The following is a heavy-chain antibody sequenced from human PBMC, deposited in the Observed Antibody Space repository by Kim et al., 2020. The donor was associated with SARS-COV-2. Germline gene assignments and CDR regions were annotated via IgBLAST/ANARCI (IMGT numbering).Heavy chain of an antibody. Sequence: GGSLRLSCAASGFSFSSYAMSWVRQAPGKGLEWVSVIYSGGSSTYYADSVKGRFTISRDNSKNTLYLQMKSLRAEDTAVYYCAKDQGQSFFDYWGQGPLV. CDR2: IYSGGSST. CDR1: GFSFSSYA. CDR3: AKDQGQSFFDY. V-gene: IGHV3-23*03. J-gene: IGHJ4*02. D-gene: IGHD4-4*01.